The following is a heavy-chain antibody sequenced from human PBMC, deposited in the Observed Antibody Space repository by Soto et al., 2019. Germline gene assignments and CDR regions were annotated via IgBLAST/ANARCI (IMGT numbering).Heavy chain of an antibody. CDR1: GGSISSYY. V-gene: IGHV4-59*01. D-gene: IGHD6-19*01. CDR2: VYYSGST. J-gene: IGHJ5*02. Sequence: SETLSLTCTVSGGSISSYYWSWIRQPPGKGLEWIGYVYYSGSTNYNPSLKSRVTIPVDTSKNQFSLKLSSVTAADTAVYYCARVIAVAGTGYWFDPWGQGTLVTVSS. CDR3: ARVIAVAGTGYWFDP.